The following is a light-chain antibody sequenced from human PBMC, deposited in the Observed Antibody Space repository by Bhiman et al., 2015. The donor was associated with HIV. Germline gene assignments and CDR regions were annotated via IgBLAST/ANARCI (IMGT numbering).Light chain of an antibody. J-gene: IGLJ2*01. V-gene: IGLV2-14*01. Sequence: QSALTQPASVSGSPGQSLTISCSGTSSDVGTYNYVSWYQHLPGTAPKLLIYRNNQRPSGVSNRFSGSKSGNTASLTISGLQAEDEADYYCSSYTSSSTLLFGGGTKLTVL. CDR1: SSDVGTYNY. CDR3: SSYTSSSTLL. CDR2: RNN.